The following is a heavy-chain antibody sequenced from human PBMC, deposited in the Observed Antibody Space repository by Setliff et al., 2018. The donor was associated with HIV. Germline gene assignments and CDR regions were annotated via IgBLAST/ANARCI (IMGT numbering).Heavy chain of an antibody. CDR3: ARDPYSSGEYDAFDI. V-gene: IGHV1-18*01. D-gene: IGHD6-19*01. Sequence: ASVKVSCKASGYSFSNYGIAWVRQATGQGLEWMGWISAYSGDTNYAQSFHARVTTTSDTSISTVYLELSSLRSDDTAGYYCARDPYSSGEYDAFDIWGQGTMVTVSS. CDR1: GYSFSNYG. J-gene: IGHJ3*02. CDR2: ISAYSGDT.